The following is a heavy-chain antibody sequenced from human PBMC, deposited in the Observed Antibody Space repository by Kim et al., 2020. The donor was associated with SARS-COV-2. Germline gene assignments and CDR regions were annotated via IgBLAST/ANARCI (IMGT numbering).Heavy chain of an antibody. J-gene: IGHJ6*02. CDR3: ARDRSTKPEYYYYYGMDV. Sequence: SVKVSCKASGGTFSSYAISWVRQAPGQGLEWMGGIIPIFGTANYAQKFQGRVTITADESTSTAYMELSSLRSEDTAVYYCARDRSTKPEYYYYYGMDVWGQGTTVTVSS. D-gene: IGHD1-1*01. CDR1: GGTFSSYA. CDR2: IIPIFGTA. V-gene: IGHV1-69*13.